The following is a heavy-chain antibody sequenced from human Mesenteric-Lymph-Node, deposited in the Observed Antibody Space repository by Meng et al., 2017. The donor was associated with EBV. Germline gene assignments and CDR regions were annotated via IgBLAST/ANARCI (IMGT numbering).Heavy chain of an antibody. V-gene: IGHV3-30*03. CDR2: ISYDGSDK. CDR3: ARVIGRSARDY. CDR1: GFAFSGYG. J-gene: IGHJ4*02. D-gene: IGHD1-26*01. Sequence: QVQLVESGGGVVQPGRSLRLSCAASGFAFSGYGMHWVRQAPGKGLEWVAVISYDGSDKYYADSVKGRFTISRDNSKNTLYLQMNSLRVEDTAVYYCARVIGRSARDYWGQGTLVTVAS.